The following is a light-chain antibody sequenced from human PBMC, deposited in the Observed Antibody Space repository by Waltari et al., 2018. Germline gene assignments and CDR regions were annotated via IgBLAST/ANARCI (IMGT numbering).Light chain of an antibody. Sequence: EIVLTQSPATLSVSPGERATLSCSASQRVSSNLAWYQQKPGQAPRLLVYGASTRATGIPARFSGGGSGTEFTLTISSLQSEDFAVYYCQQYHNWPLTFGGGTKVEIK. CDR1: QRVSSN. J-gene: IGKJ4*01. CDR3: QQYHNWPLT. CDR2: GAS. V-gene: IGKV3-15*01.